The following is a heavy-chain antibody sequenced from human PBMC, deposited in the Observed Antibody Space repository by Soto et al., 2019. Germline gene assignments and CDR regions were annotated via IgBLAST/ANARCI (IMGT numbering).Heavy chain of an antibody. J-gene: IGHJ5*02. Sequence: QVQLQESGPGLVKPSQTLSLTCTVSGGSISSGGYYWSWIRQHPGKGLEWIGYIYYSGSTYYNPSLKSRVTISVDTSKNQFSLKLSSVTAADTAVYYCARSAQSFWSGYYTGYSWFDPWGQGTLVTVSS. CDR2: IYYSGST. CDR3: ARSAQSFWSGYYTGYSWFDP. V-gene: IGHV4-31*03. CDR1: GGSISSGGYY. D-gene: IGHD3-3*01.